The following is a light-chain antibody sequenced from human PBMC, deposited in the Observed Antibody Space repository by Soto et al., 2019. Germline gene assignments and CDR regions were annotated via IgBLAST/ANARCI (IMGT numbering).Light chain of an antibody. V-gene: IGKV3-20*01. Sequence: EIVLTQSPGTLSLSPGERATLSCRASQSITSNFLAWYQQKPGQAPRLLIYGASTRAAGVPDRFSGSGSGTDFTLTITRLEPEDFAAYYCQQYSRSPLMYTFGQGTKLGV. CDR1: QSITSNF. CDR3: QQYSRSPLMYT. J-gene: IGKJ2*01. CDR2: GAS.